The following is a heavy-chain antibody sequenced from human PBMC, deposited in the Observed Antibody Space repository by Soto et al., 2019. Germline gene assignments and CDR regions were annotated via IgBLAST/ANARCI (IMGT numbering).Heavy chain of an antibody. CDR1: GGSVNGYY. J-gene: IGHJ4*02. V-gene: IGHV4-59*06. CDR2: IYYSGST. D-gene: IGHD2-2*01. CDR3: ARYYCSSTSCFLFDY. Sequence: SETLSLTCAVYGGSVNGYYWNWIRQPPGKGLEWIGYIYYSGSTYYNPSLKSRLSISVDTSKNQFSLKLNAVIAADTAIYYCARYYCSSTSCFLFDYWGPGTPVTVSS.